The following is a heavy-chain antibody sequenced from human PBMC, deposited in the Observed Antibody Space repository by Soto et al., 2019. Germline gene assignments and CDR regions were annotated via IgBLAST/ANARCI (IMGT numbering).Heavy chain of an antibody. Sequence: ASVKVSCKASGYTFTSYYMHWMRQAPGQRLEWMGWINAGNGNTKYSQKFQGRVTITRDTSASTAYMELSSLRSEDTAVYYCARDYYDSSGQYYFDYWGQGTLVTVS. CDR3: ARDYYDSSGQYYFDY. V-gene: IGHV1-3*01. J-gene: IGHJ4*02. CDR1: GYTFTSYY. CDR2: INAGNGNT. D-gene: IGHD3-22*01.